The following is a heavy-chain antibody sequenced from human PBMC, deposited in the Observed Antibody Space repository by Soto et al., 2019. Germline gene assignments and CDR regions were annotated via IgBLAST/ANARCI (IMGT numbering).Heavy chain of an antibody. CDR1: GGTFSSYS. V-gene: IGHV1-69*13. J-gene: IGHJ4*02. CDR2: IIPIFGTA. CDR3: AGSLGPGYSGSEN. D-gene: IGHD1-26*01. Sequence: SVKVSCKASGGTFSSYSISWVRQAPGQGLEWMGGIIPIFGTANYAQKFQGRVTITADESTSTAYMELSSLISEDTAVYYCAGSLGPGYSGSENWGQGTLVTVSS.